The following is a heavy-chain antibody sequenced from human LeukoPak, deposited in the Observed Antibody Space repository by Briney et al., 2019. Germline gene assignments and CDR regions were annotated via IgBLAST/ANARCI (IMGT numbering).Heavy chain of an antibody. D-gene: IGHD3-10*01. J-gene: IGHJ5*02. Sequence: PSETLSLTCTVSGSSISTYYWSWIRQPPGKGLEWIGSIYYSGSTNYNPSLKSRVTISVDTSKNQFSLKLSSVTAADTAVYYCARRGQYYYGSGAFDPWGQGTLVTVSS. CDR2: IYYSGST. CDR3: ARRGQYYYGSGAFDP. V-gene: IGHV4-59*08. CDR1: GSSISTYY.